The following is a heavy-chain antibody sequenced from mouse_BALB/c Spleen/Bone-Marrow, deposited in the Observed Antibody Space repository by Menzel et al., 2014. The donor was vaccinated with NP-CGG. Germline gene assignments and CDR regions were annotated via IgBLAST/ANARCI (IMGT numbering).Heavy chain of an antibody. CDR2: ISNGGST. V-gene: IGHV5-6-5*01. Sequence: EVKLVESGGGLVKPGGSLELSCAASGFTFSTYAMSWVRQTPEKRLEWVASISNGGSTYYQDSVKGRFTISRDNARNILYLQMSSLRSEDTAMYYCARAPQLLYYFDYWGQGTTLTVSS. CDR1: GFTFSTYA. D-gene: IGHD4-1*02. CDR3: ARAPQLLYYFDY. J-gene: IGHJ2*01.